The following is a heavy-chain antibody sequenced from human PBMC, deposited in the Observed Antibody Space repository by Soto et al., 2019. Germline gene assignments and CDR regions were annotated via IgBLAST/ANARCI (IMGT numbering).Heavy chain of an antibody. D-gene: IGHD4-17*01. V-gene: IGHV3-21*01. Sequence: GGSLRLSCAASGFTFSSYSMNWVRQAPGKGLEWVSSISSSSSYIYYADSVKGRFTISRDNAKNSLYLQMNSLRAEDTAVYYCARARGYGDYAGAYYYYGMDVWGQGTTVTASS. CDR1: GFTFSSYS. CDR3: ARARGYGDYAGAYYYYGMDV. J-gene: IGHJ6*02. CDR2: ISSSSSYI.